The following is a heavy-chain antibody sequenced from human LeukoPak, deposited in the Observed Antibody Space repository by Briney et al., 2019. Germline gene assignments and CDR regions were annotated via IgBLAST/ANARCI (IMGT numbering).Heavy chain of an antibody. CDR3: ARPAGDTAMVNAFDI. V-gene: IGHV1-18*01. Sequence: GASVKVSCKASGYTFTSYGISWVRQAPGQGLEWMGWISAYNGSTNYAQKLQGRVTMTTDTSTSTAYMELRSLRSDDTAVYYCARPAGDTAMVNAFDIWGQGTMVTVSS. D-gene: IGHD5-18*01. J-gene: IGHJ3*02. CDR1: GYTFTSYG. CDR2: ISAYNGST.